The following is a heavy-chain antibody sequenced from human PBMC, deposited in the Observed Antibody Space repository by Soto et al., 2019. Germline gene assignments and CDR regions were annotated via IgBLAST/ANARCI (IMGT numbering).Heavy chain of an antibody. D-gene: IGHD3-10*01. V-gene: IGHV1-18*01. J-gene: IGHJ4*02. Sequence: VSVKVSCKASGYTFTSYGISWVRQAPGQGLEWMGWISAYNGNTNYAQKLQGRVTMTTDTSTSTAYMELRSLRSDDTAVYYCARGGGSGSYYIGRLVDYWGQGTLVTVSS. CDR1: GYTFTSYG. CDR3: ARGGGSGSYYIGRLVDY. CDR2: ISAYNGNT.